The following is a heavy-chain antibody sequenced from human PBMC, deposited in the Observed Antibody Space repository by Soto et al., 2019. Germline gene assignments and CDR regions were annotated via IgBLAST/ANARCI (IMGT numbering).Heavy chain of an antibody. Sequence: SETLSLTCTLPGGSITSADLFWTWLRQPQGKSLDRLGYIYHSVTTYYNPSLKGRLIISIDTSRNQFSRSLNSVTAADTAVYFCAREPYLPMARNDFWGQGAPVTV. CDR2: IYHSVTT. CDR1: GGSITSADLF. D-gene: IGHD3-10*01. V-gene: IGHV4-30-4*01. CDR3: AREPYLPMARNDF. J-gene: IGHJ4*02.